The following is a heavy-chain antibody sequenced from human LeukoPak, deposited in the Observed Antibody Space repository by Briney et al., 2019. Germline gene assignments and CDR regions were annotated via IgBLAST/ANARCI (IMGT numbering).Heavy chain of an antibody. V-gene: IGHV1-18*04. J-gene: IGHJ5*02. Sequence: ASVKVSCKASGYTFTSYGISWVRQAPGQWLEWMGWISAYNGNTNYAQKLHGRVTMTTDTSTSTAYMELRSLRSDDTAVYYCARVRPGGNWFDPWGQGTLVTVSS. CDR3: ARVRPGGNWFDP. D-gene: IGHD3-10*01. CDR2: ISAYNGNT. CDR1: GYTFTSYG.